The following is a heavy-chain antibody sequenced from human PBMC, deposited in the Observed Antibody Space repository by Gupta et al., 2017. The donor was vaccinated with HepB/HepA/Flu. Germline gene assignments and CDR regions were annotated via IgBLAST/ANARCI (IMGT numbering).Heavy chain of an antibody. CDR2: ISWNSGSI. J-gene: IGHJ2*01. D-gene: IGHD2-15*01. Sequence: EVQLVESGGGLVQPGRSLRLSCAASGFTFDDYAMHWVRQAPGKGLEWVSGISWNSGSIGYADSVKGRFTISRDNAKNSLYLQMNSLRAEDTALYYCAKDADIVVVVAARDWYFDLWGRGTLVTVSS. CDR3: AKDADIVVVVAARDWYFDL. V-gene: IGHV3-9*01. CDR1: GFTFDDYA.